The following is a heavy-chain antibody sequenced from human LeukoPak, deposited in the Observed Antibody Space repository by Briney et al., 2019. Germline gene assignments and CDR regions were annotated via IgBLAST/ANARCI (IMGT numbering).Heavy chain of an antibody. CDR2: IYSGGMT. D-gene: IGHD5-12*01. Sequence: PSETLSLTCTVSGGSISSRTYYWGWIRQPPGKGLEWVGFIYSGGMTAYNPSLESRVTISVDTSKNQVLLRLNSVTAADTAVYFCARGGYSFYNFWGQRTLVTVSS. J-gene: IGHJ4*02. V-gene: IGHV4-39*07. CDR3: ARGGYSFYNF. CDR1: GGSISSRTYY.